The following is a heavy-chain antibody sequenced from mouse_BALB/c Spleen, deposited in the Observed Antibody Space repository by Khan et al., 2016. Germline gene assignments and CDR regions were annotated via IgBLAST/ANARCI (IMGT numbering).Heavy chain of an antibody. J-gene: IGHJ2*02. CDR2: ILPGSGSN. CDR1: GYTFSSYW. V-gene: IGHV1-9*01. Sequence: QVQLQQSGAELMKPGASVKISCKATGYTFSSYWIEWVKQRPGHGLEWIGEILPGSGSNNYNEKFRGKATFTADTSSNTAYMQLSSLTSEDSAVHYCARTDRRGYFDYWGQGTSLTVSS. CDR3: ARTDRRGYFDY.